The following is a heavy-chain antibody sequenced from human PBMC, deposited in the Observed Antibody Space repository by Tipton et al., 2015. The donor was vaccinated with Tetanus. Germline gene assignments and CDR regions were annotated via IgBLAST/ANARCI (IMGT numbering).Heavy chain of an antibody. CDR2: ITPIFGTT. V-gene: IGHV1-69*01. CDR3: ARVHVGLTEPCDY. Sequence: QLVQSGAEMKKPGSSVKVSCKASGGTFTNYALSWVRQAPGQGLEWVGGITPIFGTTNSAPKFQGRVTITADESTNTAYMELSSLRSEDTAVYYCARVHVGLTEPCDYWGQGILVTVSS. CDR1: GGTFTNYA. D-gene: IGHD3-9*01. J-gene: IGHJ4*02.